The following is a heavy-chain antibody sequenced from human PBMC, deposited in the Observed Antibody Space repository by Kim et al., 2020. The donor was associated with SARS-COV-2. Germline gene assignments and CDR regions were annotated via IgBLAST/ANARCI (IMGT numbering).Heavy chain of an antibody. CDR3: ARDSIWGRVRGVIPDYYYYGMDV. D-gene: IGHD3-10*01. CDR1: GGSISSSSYY. CDR2: IYYSGST. J-gene: IGHJ6*02. V-gene: IGHV4-39*07. Sequence: SETLSLTCTVSGGSISSSSYYWGWIRQPPGKGLEWIGSIYYSGSTYYNPSLKSRVTISVDTSKNQFSLKLSSVTAADTAVYYCARDSIWGRVRGVIPDYYYYGMDVWGQGTTVTVSS.